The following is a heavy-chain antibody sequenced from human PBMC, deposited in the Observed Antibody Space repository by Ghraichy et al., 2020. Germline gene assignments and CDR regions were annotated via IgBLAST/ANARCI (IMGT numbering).Heavy chain of an antibody. Sequence: LSLTCAASGFTFDDYAMHWVRQAPGKGLEWVSGIRWNSGMIGYADSVKGRFTISRDNAKNSLYLQMNSLRAEDTALYYFAILAYYYDTSDYSFDYWGQGTLVTVSS. V-gene: IGHV3-9*01. CDR3: AILAYYYDTSDYSFDY. CDR1: GFTFDDYA. D-gene: IGHD3-22*01. J-gene: IGHJ4*02. CDR2: IRWNSGMI.